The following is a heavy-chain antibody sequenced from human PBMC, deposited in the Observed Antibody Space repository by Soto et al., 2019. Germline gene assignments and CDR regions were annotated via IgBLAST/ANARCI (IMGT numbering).Heavy chain of an antibody. CDR2: IKSDGSST. J-gene: IGHJ4*01. D-gene: IGHD5-12*01. CDR1: GFTFSSYW. V-gene: IGHV3-74*01. Sequence: EVQLLESGGGLVQPGGSLRVSCAASGFTFSSYWMHWVRQAPGKGLVWVSRIKSDGSSTDYSDSVKGRFTISRDNAKNTLYLRMNSLRAEDTAVYYCARGSEYNGYDYWNYWGQATPVTVSS. CDR3: ARGSEYNGYDYWNY.